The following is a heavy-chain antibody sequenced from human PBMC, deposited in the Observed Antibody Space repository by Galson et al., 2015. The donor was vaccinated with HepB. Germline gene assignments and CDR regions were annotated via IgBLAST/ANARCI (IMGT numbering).Heavy chain of an antibody. V-gene: IGHV3-23*01. D-gene: IGHD6-19*01. J-gene: IGHJ4*02. Sequence: SLRLSCATSGFRFTKYSMSWVRQAPGMGLQWVSAITGGGERTYYADSVKGRFTISRDNSKNTLYLQMNSLRAEDTALYYCAKDPYLYSALAGTMAGFDYWGQGTLVTVSS. CDR2: ITGGGERT. CDR1: GFRFTKYS. CDR3: AKDPYLYSALAGTMAGFDY.